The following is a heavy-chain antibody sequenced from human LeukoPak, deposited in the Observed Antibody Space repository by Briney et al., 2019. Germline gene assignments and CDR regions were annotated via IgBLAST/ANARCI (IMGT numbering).Heavy chain of an antibody. J-gene: IGHJ5*02. CDR3: ARGWYYYDSSGYYTDAAWFDP. CDR1: GYTFTSYG. CDR2: ISAYNGNT. D-gene: IGHD3-22*01. Sequence: ASVKVSCKASGYTFTSYGISWVRQAPGQGLEWMGWISAYNGNTNYAQKLQGRVTMTTDTSTSTAYMELRSLTSDDTAVYYCARGWYYYDSSGYYTDAAWFDPWGQGTLVTVSS. V-gene: IGHV1-18*01.